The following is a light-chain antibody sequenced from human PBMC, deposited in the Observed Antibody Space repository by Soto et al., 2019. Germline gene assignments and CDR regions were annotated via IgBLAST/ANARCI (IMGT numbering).Light chain of an antibody. J-gene: IGLJ3*02. CDR3: SSFTTSTTLV. CDR2: DVS. V-gene: IGLV2-14*03. Sequence: HSALTQPASVSGSPGQSVTISCAGSNSDVGAYNYVSWYQQHPGKAPKLIIFDVSNRPSGVSDRFSASKSGNTASLTISGLQAEDEADYYCSSFTTSTTLVFGGGTKLTVL. CDR1: NSDVGAYNY.